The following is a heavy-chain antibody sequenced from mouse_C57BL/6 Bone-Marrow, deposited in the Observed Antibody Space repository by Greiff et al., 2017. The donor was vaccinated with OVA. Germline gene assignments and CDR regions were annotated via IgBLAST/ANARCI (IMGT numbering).Heavy chain of an antibody. CDR2: INPGSGGT. D-gene: IGHD3-2*02. Sequence: QVQLQQSGAELVRPGTSVKVSCKASGYAFTNYLIEWVKQRPGQGLEWIGVINPGSGGTNYNEKFKGKATLTADKSSSTTYMQLSSLTSEDSAVYFCAGEASSGPNFDCWGKGTTLTVSS. CDR3: AGEASSGPNFDC. V-gene: IGHV1-54*01. J-gene: IGHJ2*01. CDR1: GYAFTNYL.